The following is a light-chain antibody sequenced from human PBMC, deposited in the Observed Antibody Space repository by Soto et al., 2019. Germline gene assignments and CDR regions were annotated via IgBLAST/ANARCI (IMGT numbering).Light chain of an antibody. Sequence: EIVLTQSPGTLSLSPGERATLSCRASQSVSSSYLAWYQQKPGQAPRLLIYGASSRATGIPDRFSGSGSGTDFTLTISRLEPEAFAVYYCQHFGISPWTFGQGTKVEIK. CDR3: QHFGISPWT. J-gene: IGKJ1*01. CDR2: GAS. CDR1: QSVSSSY. V-gene: IGKV3-20*01.